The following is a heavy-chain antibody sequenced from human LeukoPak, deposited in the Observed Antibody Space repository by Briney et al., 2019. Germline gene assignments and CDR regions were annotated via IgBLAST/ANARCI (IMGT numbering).Heavy chain of an antibody. V-gene: IGHV3-66*01. D-gene: IGHD4-17*01. J-gene: IGHJ4*02. CDR3: ARDWEYGDLDY. CDR2: LYSGGGA. Sequence: GGSLRLSCAASGFSVNTNYMTWVRQAPGKGLEWVSVLYSGGGAYYADSVKDRFTISRDYSQNTLLLQMNSLRAEDTAVYYCARDWEYGDLDYWGQGTLVTVSS. CDR1: GFSVNTNY.